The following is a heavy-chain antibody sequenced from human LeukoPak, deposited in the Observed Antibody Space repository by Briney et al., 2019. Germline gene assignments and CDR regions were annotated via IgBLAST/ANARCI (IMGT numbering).Heavy chain of an antibody. CDR3: AREPSYCSSTSCYYSTTDYYYMDV. Sequence: GASVKVSCKASGYTFTGYYMHWVRQAPGQGLGWMGWINPNSGGTNYAQKFQGRVTMTRDTSISTAYMELSRLRSDDTAVYYCAREPSYCSSTSCYYSTTDYYYMDVWGKGTTVTVSS. CDR1: GYTFTGYY. J-gene: IGHJ6*03. V-gene: IGHV1-2*02. D-gene: IGHD2-2*01. CDR2: INPNSGGT.